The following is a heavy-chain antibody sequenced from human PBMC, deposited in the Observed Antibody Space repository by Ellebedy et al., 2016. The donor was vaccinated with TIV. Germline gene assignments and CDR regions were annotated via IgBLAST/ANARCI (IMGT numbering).Heavy chain of an antibody. CDR2: MNPKSGHT. CDR1: GYTFTNYD. Sequence: ASVKVSCXTSGYTFTNYDIGWVRQVTGQGLEWMGWMNPKSGHTGYAQKFLGRLTLTRNTSVNAAYMELSSLKFEDTAVYYCARRRCCSSTTCKVKTIFGMMTPSPIDTWGRGTLVTVSS. J-gene: IGHJ5*02. D-gene: IGHD2-2*01. V-gene: IGHV1-8*01. CDR3: ARRRCCSSTTCKVKTIFGMMTPSPIDT.